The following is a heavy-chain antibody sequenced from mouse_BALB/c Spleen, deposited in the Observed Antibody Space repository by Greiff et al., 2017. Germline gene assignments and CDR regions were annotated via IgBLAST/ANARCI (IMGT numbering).Heavy chain of an antibody. Sequence: EVKLMESGGGLVQPGGSRKLSCAASGFTFSSFGMHWVRQAPEKGLEWVAYISSGSSTIYYADTVKGRFTISRDNPKNTLFLQMTSLRSEDTAMYYCARSRITDWYFDVWGAGTTVTVSS. V-gene: IGHV5-17*02. J-gene: IGHJ1*01. CDR3: ARSRITDWYFDV. D-gene: IGHD2-4*01. CDR2: ISSGSSTI. CDR1: GFTFSSFG.